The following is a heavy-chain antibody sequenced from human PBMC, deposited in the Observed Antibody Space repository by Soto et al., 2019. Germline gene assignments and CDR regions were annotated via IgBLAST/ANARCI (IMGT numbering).Heavy chain of an antibody. V-gene: IGHV3-30*18. Sequence: ESGGGVVQPGGSLRLSCATSGFSLSSYAMHWVRQAPGKGLEWVALMSYDETKKYYADSLKGRFTISRDTSKNTLFLQMNNLRVEDTAVYYCAKDRRDGDFMHILVVDFWGQGALVTVSS. CDR1: GFSLSSYA. D-gene: IGHD2-15*01. CDR3: AKDRRDGDFMHILVVDF. J-gene: IGHJ4*02. CDR2: MSYDETKK.